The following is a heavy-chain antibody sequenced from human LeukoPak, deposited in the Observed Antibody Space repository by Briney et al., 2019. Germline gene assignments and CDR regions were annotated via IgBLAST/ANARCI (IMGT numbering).Heavy chain of an antibody. CDR3: ARGHHCRGTNCFSPYSYYYMDL. J-gene: IGHJ6*03. D-gene: IGHD7-27*01. Sequence: GGSLRLSCVASVLTFSDYWMHCARHVPGQGPVSGARVNSDSINTVYADSVKVRFTIPRDNAFNTRYLQMNSLRAEDTAVYYCARGHHCRGTNCFSPYSYYYMDLWGKGTTVSVSS. V-gene: IGHV3-74*01. CDR2: VNSDSINT. CDR1: VLTFSDYW.